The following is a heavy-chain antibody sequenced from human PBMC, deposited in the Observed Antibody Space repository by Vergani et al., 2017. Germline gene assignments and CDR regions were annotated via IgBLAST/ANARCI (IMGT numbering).Heavy chain of an antibody. CDR2: IYYSGST. CDR3: ARHTARSGSYYGQIWFDP. J-gene: IGHJ5*02. D-gene: IGHD1-26*01. Sequence: QLQLQESGPGLVKPSETLSLTCTVSGGSISSSSYYWGWIRQPPGKGLEWIGSIYYSGSTNYNPSLKSRVTISVDTSKNQFSLKLSSVTAADTAVYYCARHTARSGSYYGQIWFDPWGQGTLVTVSS. CDR1: GGSISSSSYY. V-gene: IGHV4-39*01.